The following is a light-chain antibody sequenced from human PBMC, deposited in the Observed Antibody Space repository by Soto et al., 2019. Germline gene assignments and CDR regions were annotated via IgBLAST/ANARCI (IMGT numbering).Light chain of an antibody. CDR2: EVS. Sequence: QSALTQPASVSGSPGQSITISCTGTSSDVGRYNYVSWYQQHPGKAPKLMIYEVSNRPSGVSNRFSGSKSGNTASLTISGLQAEDEADYYCSSYTSSSPLYVFGTGTKLTVL. V-gene: IGLV2-14*01. CDR3: SSYTSSSPLYV. CDR1: SSDVGRYNY. J-gene: IGLJ1*01.